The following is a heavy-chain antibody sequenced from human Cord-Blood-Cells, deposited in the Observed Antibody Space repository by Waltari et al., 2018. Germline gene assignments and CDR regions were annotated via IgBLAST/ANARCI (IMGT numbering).Heavy chain of an antibody. J-gene: IGHJ3*02. CDR3: ARGTYYDFWSGYAFDAFDI. D-gene: IGHD3-3*01. CDR1: GGSISSGSYH. CDR2: IYTSGST. Sequence: QVQLQESGPGLVKPSQTLSLTCTVSGGSISSGSYHWSWIRQPAGEGLEWIGYIYTSGSTNYNPSLKSRVTISVDTSKNQFSLKLSSVTAADTAVYYCARGTYYDFWSGYAFDAFDIWGQGTMVTVSS. V-gene: IGHV4-61*09.